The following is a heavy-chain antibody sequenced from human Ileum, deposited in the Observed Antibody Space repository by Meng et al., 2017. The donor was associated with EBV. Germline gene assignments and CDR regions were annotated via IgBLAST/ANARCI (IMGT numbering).Heavy chain of an antibody. CDR1: GAPICSSYW. J-gene: IGHJ4*02. V-gene: IGHV4-4*02. CDR2: IYHSGST. D-gene: IGHD3-10*01. Sequence: GQLQVSGPGPVKPSGTLSLICAVSGAPICSSYWCTWGRQPSEKGLEWIGEIYHSGSTNYNPSLKSRLTLSVDKSKSQFSLELISVTAADTAVYYCARGRRFGSGRYALDYWGQGTLVTVSS. CDR3: ARGRRFGSGRYALDY.